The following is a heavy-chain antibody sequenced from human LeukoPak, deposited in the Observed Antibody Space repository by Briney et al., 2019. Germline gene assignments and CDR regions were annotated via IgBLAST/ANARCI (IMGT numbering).Heavy chain of an antibody. CDR3: TIVATTGGSYYYYMDV. CDR2: ISPSGGST. CDR1: GYTFTRYY. V-gene: IGHV1-46*01. D-gene: IGHD5-12*01. J-gene: IGHJ6*03. Sequence: ASVKVSCKAFGYTFTRYYMHWVRQAPGQGPEWMGVISPSGGSTTYAQKFQGRVTLTEDTSTDTAYMELSSLRSEDTAVYYCTIVATTGGSYYYYMDVWGKGTTVTVSS.